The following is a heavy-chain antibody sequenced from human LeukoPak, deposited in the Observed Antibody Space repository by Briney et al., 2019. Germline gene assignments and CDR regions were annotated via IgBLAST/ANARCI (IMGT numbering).Heavy chain of an antibody. CDR1: GGSISSYY. CDR2: IYTSGST. J-gene: IGHJ4*02. Sequence: PSEALSLTCTVSGGSISSYYWSWIRQPAGKGLEWIGRIYTSGSTNYYPSLKSRVTMSVDTSKNQFSLKLSSVTAADTAVYYWSGYATTGFDYWGQGTLVTVSS. V-gene: IGHV4-4*07. D-gene: IGHD5-12*01. CDR3: SGYATTGFDY.